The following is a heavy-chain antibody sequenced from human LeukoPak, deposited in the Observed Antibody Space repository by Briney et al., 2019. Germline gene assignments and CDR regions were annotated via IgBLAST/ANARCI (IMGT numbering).Heavy chain of an antibody. CDR2: IYHSGST. CDR3: ARGSPKSEYGDYSVDY. D-gene: IGHD4-17*01. CDR1: GGSISSSNW. Sequence: LETLSLTCAVSGGSISSSNWWSWVRQPPGNGLEWIGEIYHSGSTNYNPSLKSRVTISVDKSKNQFSLKLSSVTAADTAVYYCARGSPKSEYGDYSVDYWGQGTLVTVSS. J-gene: IGHJ4*02. V-gene: IGHV4-4*02.